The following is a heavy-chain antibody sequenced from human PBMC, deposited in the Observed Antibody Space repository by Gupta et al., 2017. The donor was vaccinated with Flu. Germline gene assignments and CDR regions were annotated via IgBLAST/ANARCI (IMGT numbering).Heavy chain of an antibody. D-gene: IGHD1-7*01. CDR1: GFTFSTYS. CDR3: ATLSGSTIYYMDV. CDR2: ISYSSSFI. V-gene: IGHV3-21*02. J-gene: IGHJ6*03. Sequence: EVQLVESGGGLVKPGGSLRLSCAASGFTFSTYSMSWVRQAPGKGLEWVSSISYSSSFIYTADSVKGRFTISRDNANHSLYLQMNSLRAEDTAVYYCATLSGSTIYYMDVWGEGTTVTVSS.